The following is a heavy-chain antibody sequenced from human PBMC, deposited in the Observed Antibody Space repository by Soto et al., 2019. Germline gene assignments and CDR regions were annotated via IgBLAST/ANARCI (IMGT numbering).Heavy chain of an antibody. CDR2: ISYDGSNK. Sequence: GGSLRLSCAASGFTFSSYAMHWVRQAPGKGLEWVAVISYDGSNKYYADSVKGRFTISRDNSKNTLYLQMSSLRAEDTAVYYCAGTLYSSSSDYYFDYWGQGTLVTVSS. V-gene: IGHV3-30-3*01. CDR1: GFTFSSYA. CDR3: AGTLYSSSSDYYFDY. D-gene: IGHD6-6*01. J-gene: IGHJ4*02.